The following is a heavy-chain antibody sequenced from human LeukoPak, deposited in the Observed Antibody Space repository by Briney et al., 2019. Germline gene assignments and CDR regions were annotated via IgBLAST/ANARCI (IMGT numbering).Heavy chain of an antibody. J-gene: IGHJ4*02. V-gene: IGHV3-30*02. D-gene: IGHD3-10*01. CDR2: IRYDGSNK. CDR1: GFDFSSYG. Sequence: GGSLRLSCAASGFDFSSYGMHWVRQAPGKGLEWVAFIRYDGSNKYYADSVKGRFTISRDNSKNTLYLQMNSLRVEDTAVYYCAKDQAAAVLLLLPGLFDYWGQGTLVTVSS. CDR3: AKDQAAAVLLLLPGLFDY.